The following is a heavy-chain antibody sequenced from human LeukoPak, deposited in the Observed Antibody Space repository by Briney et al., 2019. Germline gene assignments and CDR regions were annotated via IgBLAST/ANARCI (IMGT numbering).Heavy chain of an antibody. CDR3: ARGGYYGSGNDFRFDP. J-gene: IGHJ5*02. Sequence: PSETLSLTCTVSGGSISSYYWNWIRQPAGKGLEWIGRIHTSGSTNYNPSLKSRVTMSVDTSKNQFSLKLSSVTAADTAVYYCARGGYYGSGNDFRFDPWGQGTLVTVSS. CDR2: IHTSGST. D-gene: IGHD3-10*01. CDR1: GGSISSYY. V-gene: IGHV4-4*07.